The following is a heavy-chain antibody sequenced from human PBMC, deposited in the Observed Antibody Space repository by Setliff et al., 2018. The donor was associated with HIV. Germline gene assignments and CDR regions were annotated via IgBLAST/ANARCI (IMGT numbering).Heavy chain of an antibody. Sequence: SVKVSCKASGGTLNRYAISWVRQAPGQGLEWMGGVIPIFGTANYAQKFQGRVTITADESTSTAYVELSSLRSEDTAVYYCATTFMITSPGARVGAFDIWGQGTMVTVSS. CDR1: GGTLNRYA. D-gene: IGHD3-16*01. J-gene: IGHJ3*02. CDR3: ATTFMITSPGARVGAFDI. CDR2: VIPIFGTA. V-gene: IGHV1-69*13.